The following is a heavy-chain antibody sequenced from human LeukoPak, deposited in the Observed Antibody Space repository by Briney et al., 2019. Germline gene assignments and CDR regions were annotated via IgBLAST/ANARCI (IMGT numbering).Heavy chain of an antibody. J-gene: IGHJ4*01. CDR1: GFTFSSYA. CDR3: AKLSLTDYYGSGSIPY. V-gene: IGHV3-23*01. CDR2: ISGSGGST. Sequence: GGSLRLSCAASGFTFSSYAMSWVRQAPGKGLEWVSAISGSGGSTYYADSVKGRFTISRDNSKNTLYLQMNSLRAEDTAVYYCAKLSLTDYYGSGSIPYWGHGTLVTVSS. D-gene: IGHD3-10*01.